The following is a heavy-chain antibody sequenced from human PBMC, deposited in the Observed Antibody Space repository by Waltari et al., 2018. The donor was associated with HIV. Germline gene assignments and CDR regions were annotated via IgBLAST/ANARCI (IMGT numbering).Heavy chain of an antibody. CDR1: GGSISSYY. Sequence: QVQLQESGPGLVKPSETLSLTCTVSGGSISSYYWSWIRQPPGKGLEWIGYIYYSGSTNYNPSLKSRVTISVDTSKNQFSLKLSSVTAADTAVYYCARSSFSGTYEYFQHWGQGTLVTVSS. D-gene: IGHD5-12*01. CDR2: IYYSGST. CDR3: ARSSFSGTYEYFQH. J-gene: IGHJ1*01. V-gene: IGHV4-59*01.